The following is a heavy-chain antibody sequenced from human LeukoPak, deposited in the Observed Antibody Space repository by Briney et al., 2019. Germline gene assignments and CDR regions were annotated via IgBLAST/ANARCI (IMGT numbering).Heavy chain of an antibody. CDR2: ISGSGGTT. J-gene: IGHJ4*02. CDR1: GFTFSTYG. V-gene: IGHV3-23*01. CDR3: AKDRRYSSGFDY. Sequence: GGSLRLSCAASGFTFSTYGMSWVRQAPGKGLEWVSGISGSGGTTYYAESVKGRFIISRDNSKNTVYLQMNSLRGEDTAVYYCAKDRRYSSGFDYWGQGTLVTVSS. D-gene: IGHD6-19*01.